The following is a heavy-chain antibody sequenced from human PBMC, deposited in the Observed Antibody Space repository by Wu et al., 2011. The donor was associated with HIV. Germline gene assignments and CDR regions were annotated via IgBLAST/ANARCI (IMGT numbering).Heavy chain of an antibody. CDR2: IIPIFDTA. J-gene: IGHJ6*03. D-gene: IGHD1-1*01. Sequence: QVQLVQSGAEVKKPGSSVMVSCKASGGTFSSYVISWVRQAPGQGPEWMGRIIPIFDTASYAQKFQGRVTITADKSTSTAYMEVSSLRSEDTAVYYCARGGGELYYYYYYMDVWGKGTTGHRLL. V-gene: IGHV1-69*14. CDR3: ARGGGELYYYYYYMDV. CDR1: GGTFSSYV.